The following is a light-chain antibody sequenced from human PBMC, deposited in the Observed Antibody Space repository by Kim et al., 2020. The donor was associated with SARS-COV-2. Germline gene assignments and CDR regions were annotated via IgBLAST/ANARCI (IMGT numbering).Light chain of an antibody. CDR2: EVS. J-gene: IGLJ1*01. Sequence: GQSVTTSCTGTSSDVGGYNYVSWYHQHPGKAPKLMIYEVSKRPSGVPDRFSGSKSSNTASLTVSGLQAEDEADYYCSSYAGSNNYVFGTGTKVTVL. V-gene: IGLV2-8*01. CDR3: SSYAGSNNYV. CDR1: SSDVGGYNY.